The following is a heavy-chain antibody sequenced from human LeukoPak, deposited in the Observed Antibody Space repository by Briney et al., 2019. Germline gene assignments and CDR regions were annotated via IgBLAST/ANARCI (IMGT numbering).Heavy chain of an antibody. Sequence: PSETLSLTCTVSGGSISSGSYYWNWIRQPAGKGLEWIGRIYTGGSTNYNPSLKSRVTISVDTSKNQFSLKLSSVTAADTAVYYCARVPGGALNWFDPWGQGTLVTVSS. D-gene: IGHD1-1*01. CDR1: GGSISSGSYY. CDR3: ARVPGGALNWFDP. V-gene: IGHV4-61*02. J-gene: IGHJ5*02. CDR2: IYTGGST.